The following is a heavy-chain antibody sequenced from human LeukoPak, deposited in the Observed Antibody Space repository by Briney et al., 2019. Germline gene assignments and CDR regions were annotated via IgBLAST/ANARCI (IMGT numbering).Heavy chain of an antibody. J-gene: IGHJ4*02. D-gene: IGHD4-11*01. CDR2: IYYSGST. CDR1: GDSISSGKRY. CDR3: ARVKWLHDYSNYDHRYYFDY. Sequence: SETLSLTCTVSGDSISSGKRYWSWVRQPPGKGLEWIGYIYYSGSTNYNPSLKSRVTISVDTSKNQFSLKLSSVTAADTAVYYCARVKWLHDYSNYDHRYYFDYWGQGTLVTVSS. V-gene: IGHV4-61*01.